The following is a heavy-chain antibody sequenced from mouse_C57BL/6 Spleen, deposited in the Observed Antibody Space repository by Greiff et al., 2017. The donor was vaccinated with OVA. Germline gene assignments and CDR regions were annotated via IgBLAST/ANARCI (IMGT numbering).Heavy chain of an antibody. CDR1: GYTFTDYE. J-gene: IGHJ2*01. CDR3: TRGPPYDY. Sequence: QVHVKQSGAELVRPGASVTLSCKASGYTFTDYEMHWVKQTPVHGLEWIGAIDPETGGTAYNQKFKGKAILTADKSSSTAYMELRSLTSEDSAVYYCTRGPPYDYWGQGTTLTVSS. V-gene: IGHV1-15*01. CDR2: IDPETGGT.